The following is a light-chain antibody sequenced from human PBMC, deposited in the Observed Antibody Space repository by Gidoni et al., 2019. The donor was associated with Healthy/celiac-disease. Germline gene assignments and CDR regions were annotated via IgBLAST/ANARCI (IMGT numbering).Light chain of an antibody. CDR1: QSVLYSSNNKNY. V-gene: IGKV4-1*01. Sequence: VMPQSPASLSVSLCERATINGTSSQSVLYSSNNKNYLPWYQQKPGHPPKLLIYWASSRESGVPDRFSGSGSGTDFTLTISSLQAEDVAVYYCQQYYSTPHSFGQGTKVEIK. CDR3: QQYYSTPHS. J-gene: IGKJ1*01. CDR2: WAS.